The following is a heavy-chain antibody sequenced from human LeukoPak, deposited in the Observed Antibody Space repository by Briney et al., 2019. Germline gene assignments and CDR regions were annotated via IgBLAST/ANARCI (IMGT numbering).Heavy chain of an antibody. CDR2: IYYSGST. Sequence: SETLSLTCTVSGGSISSSSYYWGWIRQPPGKGLEWIGSIYYSGSTYYNPSLKSRVTISEDTSKNQFSLKLSSVTAADTAVYYCARLSSIAARNFDYWGQGTLVTVSS. CDR3: ARLSSIAARNFDY. D-gene: IGHD6-6*01. V-gene: IGHV4-39*01. CDR1: GGSISSSSYY. J-gene: IGHJ4*02.